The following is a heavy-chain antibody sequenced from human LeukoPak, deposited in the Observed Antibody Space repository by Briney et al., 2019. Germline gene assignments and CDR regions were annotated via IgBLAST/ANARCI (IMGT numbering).Heavy chain of an antibody. CDR2: IWYEERTK. CDR3: AKEGIYLKSSLED. D-gene: IGHD5-12*01. V-gene: IGHV3-33*06. J-gene: IGHJ4*02. CDR1: GFTFSSYG. Sequence: GGSLRLSCTASGFTFSSYGMHWVRQAPGNGLEWVATIWYEERTKYYIDSVKGRFTISRDNSKNTFYLQMNSLRVDDTAIYYCAKEGIYLKSSLEDWDQGTLVTVSS.